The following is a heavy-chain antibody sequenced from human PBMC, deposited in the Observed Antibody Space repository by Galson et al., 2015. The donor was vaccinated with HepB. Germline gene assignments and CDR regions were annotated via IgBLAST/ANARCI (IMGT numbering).Heavy chain of an antibody. CDR2: ISAYNGNT. J-gene: IGHJ6*02. D-gene: IGHD6-19*01. CDR3: ARWLSEVYYYYGMDV. CDR1: GYTFTSYG. Sequence: SVKVSCKASGYTFTSYGISWVRQAPGQGLEWMGWISAYNGNTNYAQKLQGRVTMTTDTSTSTAYMELRSLRSDDTAVYYCARWLSEVYYYYGMDVWGQGTTVTVSS. V-gene: IGHV1-18*04.